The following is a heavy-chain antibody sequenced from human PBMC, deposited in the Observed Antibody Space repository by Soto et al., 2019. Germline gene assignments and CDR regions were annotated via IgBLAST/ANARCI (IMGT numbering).Heavy chain of an antibody. CDR1: GFTFSSYG. D-gene: IGHD3-22*01. J-gene: IGHJ6*02. Sequence: GGSLRLSCAASGFTFSSYGMHWVRQAPGKGLEWVAVISYDGSNKYYADSVKGRFTISRDNSKNTLYLQMNSLRAEDTAVYYCADDSSGYYYGMDVWGQGTTVTVS. V-gene: IGHV3-30*03. CDR3: ADDSSGYYYGMDV. CDR2: ISYDGSNK.